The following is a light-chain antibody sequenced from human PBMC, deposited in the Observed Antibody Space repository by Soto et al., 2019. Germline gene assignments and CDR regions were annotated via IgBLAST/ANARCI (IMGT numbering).Light chain of an antibody. CDR2: HAS. J-gene: IGKJ1*01. Sequence: DIQMTQSPFSLSASVGDRVTITCRASQGIGSYLAWYQQKPGEAPKLLIYHASTLESGVPSRFSGSGSGTEFTLTISSLQPDDFATYYCQQYNSYSFGQGTKVDI. CDR3: QQYNSYS. CDR1: QGIGSY. V-gene: IGKV1-9*01.